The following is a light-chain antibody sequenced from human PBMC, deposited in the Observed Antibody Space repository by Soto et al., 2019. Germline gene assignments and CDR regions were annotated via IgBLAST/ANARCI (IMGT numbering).Light chain of an antibody. CDR3: CSYAGSYTYV. CDR2: DVS. V-gene: IGLV2-11*01. CDR1: NGDVGGYNY. J-gene: IGLJ1*01. Sequence: SALTQPRSVSGAPGQSVTISCTGTNGDVGGYNYVSWYQQHPGKAPKLMIYDVSKRPSGVPDRFSGSKSGNTASLTISGLQAEDEADYYCCSYAGSYTYVFGTGTKVTVL.